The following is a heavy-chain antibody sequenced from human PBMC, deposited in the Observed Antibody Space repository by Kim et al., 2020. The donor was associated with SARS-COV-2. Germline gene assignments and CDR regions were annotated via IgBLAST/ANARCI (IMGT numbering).Heavy chain of an antibody. J-gene: IGHJ4*02. V-gene: IGHV3-11*01. Sequence: YDDSVKGRFTISRDNAKNSLYLQMNSLRAEDTAVYYCAREVSGTGYDFDYWGQGTLVTVSS. CDR3: AREVSGTGYDFDY. D-gene: IGHD3-9*01.